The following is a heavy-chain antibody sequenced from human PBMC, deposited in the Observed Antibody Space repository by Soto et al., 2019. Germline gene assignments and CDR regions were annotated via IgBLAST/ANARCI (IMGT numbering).Heavy chain of an antibody. Sequence: PSETLSLTCAVSGGSISSGGYSWSWIRQPPGKGLEWIGYIYYSGSTYYNPSLKSRVTISVDKSKNQFSLKLSSVTAADTAVYYCASGPEGVPAAIRLGWFDPWGRGTLVTVSS. J-gene: IGHJ5*02. V-gene: IGHV4-30-4*07. CDR2: IYYSGST. CDR3: ASGPEGVPAAIRLGWFDP. CDR1: GGSISSGGYS. D-gene: IGHD2-2*01.